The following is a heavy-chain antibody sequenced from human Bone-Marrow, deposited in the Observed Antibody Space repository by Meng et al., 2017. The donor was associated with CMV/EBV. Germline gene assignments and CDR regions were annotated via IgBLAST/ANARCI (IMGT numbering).Heavy chain of an antibody. J-gene: IGHJ6*02. CDR1: GGTFSSYA. CDR3: ARDSRRSSGRGWFDFWSGMDV. V-gene: IGHV1-69*10. Sequence: SVKVSCKASGGTFSSYAISWVRQAPGQGLEWMGGIIPILGIANYAQKLQGRVTMTTDTSTSTAYMELRSLRSDDTAVYYCARDSRRSSGRGWFDFWSGMDVWGRGTTVTVS. CDR2: IIPILGIA. D-gene: IGHD3-3*01.